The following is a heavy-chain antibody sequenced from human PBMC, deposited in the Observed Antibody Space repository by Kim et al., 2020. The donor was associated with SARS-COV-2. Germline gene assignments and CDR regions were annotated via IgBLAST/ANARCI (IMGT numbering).Heavy chain of an antibody. CDR1: GFTFSSYS. J-gene: IGHJ6*02. D-gene: IGHD6-13*01. V-gene: IGHV3-21*01. CDR3: ARENVGYSSSWYYYGMDV. CDR2: ISSSSSYI. Sequence: GGSLRLSCAASGFTFSSYSMNWVRQAPGKGLEWVSSISSSSSYIYYADSVKGRFTISRDNAKNSLYLQMNSLRAEDTAVYYCARENVGYSSSWYYYGMDVWGQGTTVTVSS.